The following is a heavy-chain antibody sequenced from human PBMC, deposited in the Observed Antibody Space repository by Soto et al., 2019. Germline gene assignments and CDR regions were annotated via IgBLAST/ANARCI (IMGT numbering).Heavy chain of an antibody. CDR2: INPNSGGT. V-gene: IGHV1-2*04. CDR3: ARSSGWGSNYYYYYGMDV. J-gene: IGHJ6*02. CDR1: GYTFTGYY. D-gene: IGHD2-21*01. Sequence: ASVKVSCKASGYTFTGYYMHWVRQAPGQGLEWMGWINPNSGGTNYAQKFQGWVTMTRDTSISTAYMELSRLRSDDTAVYYCARSSGWGSNYYYYYGMDVWGQGTTVTVSS.